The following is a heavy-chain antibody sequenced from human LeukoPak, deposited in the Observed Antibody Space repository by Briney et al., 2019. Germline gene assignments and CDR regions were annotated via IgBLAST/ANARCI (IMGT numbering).Heavy chain of an antibody. CDR3: ASRGDGNNWAFDI. D-gene: IGHD5-24*01. CDR1: GYSFTSYW. V-gene: IGHV5-51*01. J-gene: IGHJ3*02. Sequence: GESLKISCKGSGYSFTSYWIGCVRQMPGKGLEWMGIIYPGDSDTRYSPSFQAHVTISADKSISTAYLQSRSLKASDTAMYYCASRGDGNNWAFDIWGQGKMVTVSS. CDR2: IYPGDSDT.